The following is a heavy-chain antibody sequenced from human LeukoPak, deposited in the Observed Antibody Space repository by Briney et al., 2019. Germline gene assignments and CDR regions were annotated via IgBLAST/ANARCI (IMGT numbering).Heavy chain of an antibody. CDR1: GFTFSSYS. D-gene: IGHD4-17*01. J-gene: IGHJ3*02. V-gene: IGHV3-21*01. CDR3: ARMGLRYDAFDI. CDR2: ISSSSSYI. Sequence: GGSLRLSCAASGFTFSSYSMNWVRQAPGKGLEWVSSISSSSSYIYYADSVKGRFTISRDNAKNSLYLQMNSLRAEDTAVYYCARMGLRYDAFDIWGQGTMATVSS.